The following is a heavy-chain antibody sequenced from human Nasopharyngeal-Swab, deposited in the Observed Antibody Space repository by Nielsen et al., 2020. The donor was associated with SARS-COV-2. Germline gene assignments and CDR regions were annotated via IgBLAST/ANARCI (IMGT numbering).Heavy chain of an antibody. V-gene: IGHV3-33*01. CDR2: IWYDGSNK. CDR1: GFTFSSYG. CDR3: ARDLMVGATDPDY. D-gene: IGHD1-26*01. Sequence: GESLKISCAASGFTFSSYGMHWVRQAPGKGLEWVAVIWYDGSNKYYADSVKGRFTISRDNSKNTLYLQMNSLKAEDTAVYYCARDLMVGATDPDYWGQGTLVTVSS. J-gene: IGHJ4*02.